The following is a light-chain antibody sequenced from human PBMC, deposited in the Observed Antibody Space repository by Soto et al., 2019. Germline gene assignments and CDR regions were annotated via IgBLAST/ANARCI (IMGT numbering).Light chain of an antibody. V-gene: IGKV2-24*01. CDR1: QNLVYSDGNTY. CDR3: MQFSHFHRT. Sequence: EIVLTQTPLSSPVTLGQPASISCRSSQNLVYSDGNTYSLWVQQRPGQPPRILIYQVSNRFSGVPARVSGSGAETDFTLTISSVEAEDFEVYSCMQFSHFHRTFDQGTKMEIK. J-gene: IGKJ1*01. CDR2: QVS.